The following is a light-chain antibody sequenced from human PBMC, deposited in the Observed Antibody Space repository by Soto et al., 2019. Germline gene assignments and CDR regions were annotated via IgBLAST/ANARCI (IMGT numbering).Light chain of an antibody. Sequence: DIQMTQSPSSLPASVGDRVTITCRASQSISSYLNWYQQKPGKAPKLLIYAASSLQSGVPSRFSGSGSGTDFTLTSSSLQPEHFATYYCQQSYSTPITFGQGTLLEI. CDR2: AAS. V-gene: IGKV1-39*01. J-gene: IGKJ5*01. CDR3: QQSYSTPIT. CDR1: QSISSY.